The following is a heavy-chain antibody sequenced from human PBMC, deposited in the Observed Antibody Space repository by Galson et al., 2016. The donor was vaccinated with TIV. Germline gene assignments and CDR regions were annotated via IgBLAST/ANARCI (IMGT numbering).Heavy chain of an antibody. V-gene: IGHV1-3*01. CDR3: ARSTKAEWMAPESHAFDI. CDR2: INVGNGNT. J-gene: IGHJ3*02. CDR1: GYTFTNYA. D-gene: IGHD3-3*01. Sequence: SVKVSCKASGYTFTNYAMHWVRQAPGQRLEWMGWINVGNGNTKYSQKFQGRVTITRDTSASTAYMELSSLRSEDTAVYYCARSTKAEWMAPESHAFDIWGQGTMVTVSS.